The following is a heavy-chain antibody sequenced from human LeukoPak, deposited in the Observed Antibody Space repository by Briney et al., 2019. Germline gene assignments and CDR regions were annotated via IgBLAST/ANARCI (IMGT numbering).Heavy chain of an antibody. D-gene: IGHD2-21*01. CDR2: INWNSGNT. CDR1: GFTFDDYA. CDR3: AKDRRRWCVNYYYGMDV. V-gene: IGHV3-9*01. Sequence: GGSLRLSCAASGFTFDDYAMHWVRQAPGKGLEWVSGINWNSGNTDYADSVKGRFTISRDNAKNSLYLQMNSLRAEDTALYYCAKDRRRWCVNYYYGMDVWGRGTTVTVSS. J-gene: IGHJ6*02.